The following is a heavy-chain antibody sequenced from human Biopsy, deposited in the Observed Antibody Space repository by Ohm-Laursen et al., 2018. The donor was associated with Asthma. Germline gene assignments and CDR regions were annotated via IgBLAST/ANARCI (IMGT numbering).Heavy chain of an antibody. CDR2: ISYDGSNK. V-gene: IGHV3-30-3*01. D-gene: IGHD1-26*01. J-gene: IGHJ4*02. Sequence: SLRLSCTASGFTFSSYAMHWVRQAPGKGLEWVAVISYDGSNKYYTDSVKGRFTISRDNSKNTLYLQMNSLKAEDTAVYYCARDAWELQKPYAYYFDYWGQGTLVTVSS. CDR3: ARDAWELQKPYAYYFDY. CDR1: GFTFSSYA.